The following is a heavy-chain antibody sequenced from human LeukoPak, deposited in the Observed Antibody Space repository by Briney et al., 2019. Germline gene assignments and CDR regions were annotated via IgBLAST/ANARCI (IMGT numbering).Heavy chain of an antibody. J-gene: IGHJ4*02. CDR3: ARDRYGGNSLDY. Sequence: LETLSLTCAVYGGSFSGYYWSWIRQPPGKGLEWIGEINHSGSTNYNPSLKSRVTISVDTSKNQFSLKLSSVTAADTAVYYCARDRYGGNSLDYWGQGTLVTVSS. CDR1: GGSFSGYY. D-gene: IGHD4-23*01. CDR2: INHSGST. V-gene: IGHV4-34*01.